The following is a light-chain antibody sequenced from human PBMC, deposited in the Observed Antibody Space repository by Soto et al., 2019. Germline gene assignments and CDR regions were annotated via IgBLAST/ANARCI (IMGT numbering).Light chain of an antibody. J-gene: IGKJ2*01. V-gene: IGKV1-5*03. Sequence: DIQLTQSPSTLSASVGDRVTVTCRASQTISSWLAWYQQKPGKAPKLLIYKASSLESGVPSRFSGSGSGTEFTLTISSLQPDDFATYYCQQYNSYPYTFGQGTKLEIK. CDR3: QQYNSYPYT. CDR1: QTISSW. CDR2: KAS.